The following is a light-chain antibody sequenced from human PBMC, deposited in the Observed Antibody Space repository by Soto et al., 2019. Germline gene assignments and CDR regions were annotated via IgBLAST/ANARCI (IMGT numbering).Light chain of an antibody. CDR1: QSVSSSS. J-gene: IGKJ2*01. CDR2: GAS. Sequence: EIVLTQSPGTLSLSPGERATLSCRASQSVSSSSITWYQQKPGQAPRLLIYGASTRATGIPDRFSGSGSGTDFSLTISRLEPEDFAVYYCLQFDNSPLYAFGQATKVDIK. V-gene: IGKV3-20*01. CDR3: LQFDNSPLYA.